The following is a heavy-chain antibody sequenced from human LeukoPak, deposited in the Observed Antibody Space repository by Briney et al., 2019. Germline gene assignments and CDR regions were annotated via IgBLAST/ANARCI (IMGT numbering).Heavy chain of an antibody. CDR2: IIPIFGTA. CDR1: GGTFSSYA. V-gene: IGHV1-69*13. D-gene: IGHD6-19*01. Sequence: ASVKVSCKASGGTFSSYAISWVRQAPGQGLEWMGGIIPIFGTANYAQKFQGRVTITADESTSTAYMELSSLRSEDTAVYYCARSYSSGWSPRFDYWGQETRVTVSS. J-gene: IGHJ4*02. CDR3: ARSYSSGWSPRFDY.